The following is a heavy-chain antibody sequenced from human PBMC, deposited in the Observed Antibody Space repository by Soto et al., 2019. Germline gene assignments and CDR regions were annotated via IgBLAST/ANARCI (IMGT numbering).Heavy chain of an antibody. D-gene: IGHD3-9*01. J-gene: IGHJ4*02. Sequence: SRTPSLPRAMSRYTVSTNSAACGCVRQSRSRGLEWLGRTYYRSKWYNHYAVSVKSRITVNPDTSKNQFSLQLNSVTPEATAVYYCARSGPAGYIDYWGQGTLVTVSA. CDR1: RYTVSTNSAA. CDR3: ARSGPAGYIDY. CDR2: TYYRSKWYN. V-gene: IGHV6-1*01.